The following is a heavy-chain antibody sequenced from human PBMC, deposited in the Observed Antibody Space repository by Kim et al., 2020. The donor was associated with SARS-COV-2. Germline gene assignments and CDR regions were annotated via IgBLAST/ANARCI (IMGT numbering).Heavy chain of an antibody. D-gene: IGHD2-21*02. CDR2: ISAYSGNT. CDR1: GYTFSIYG. V-gene: IGHV1-18*04. CDR3: ARSSYCGGDCYSKFDN. Sequence: ASVKVSCKASGYTFSIYGITWVRQAPEQGPEWMGWISAYSGNTFYAQNLQGRVTMTTDTSTSTAFMELRSLKSDDTAVYYCARSSYCGGDCYSKFDNWGQ. J-gene: IGHJ4*02.